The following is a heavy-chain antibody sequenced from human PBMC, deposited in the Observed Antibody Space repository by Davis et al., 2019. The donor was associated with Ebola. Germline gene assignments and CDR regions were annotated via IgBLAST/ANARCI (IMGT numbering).Heavy chain of an antibody. CDR1: GYTFTGYY. Sequence: ASVKVSCKASGYTFTGYYMHWVRQAPGQGLEWMGWINPNSGGTNYAQKFQGRVTMTRDTSISTAYMELSRLRSDDTAVYYCARAALYSSGWVRRRYFDYWGQGTLVTVSS. J-gene: IGHJ4*02. V-gene: IGHV1-2*02. CDR2: INPNSGGT. D-gene: IGHD6-19*01. CDR3: ARAALYSSGWVRRRYFDY.